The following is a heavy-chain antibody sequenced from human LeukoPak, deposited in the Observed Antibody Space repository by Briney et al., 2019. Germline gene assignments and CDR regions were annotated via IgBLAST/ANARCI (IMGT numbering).Heavy chain of an antibody. CDR1: GGSISSNF. Sequence: PSETLSLTCTVSGGSISSNFWSWIRQPAGKGLEWIGSIHTSGSTNYNPSLKSRVTMSVDTSKNQFSLNLSSVTAADTAVYYCARPRSTSGWDGDFDSWGQGTLVIVSS. V-gene: IGHV4-4*07. CDR2: IHTSGST. J-gene: IGHJ4*02. D-gene: IGHD6-19*01. CDR3: ARPRSTSGWDGDFDS.